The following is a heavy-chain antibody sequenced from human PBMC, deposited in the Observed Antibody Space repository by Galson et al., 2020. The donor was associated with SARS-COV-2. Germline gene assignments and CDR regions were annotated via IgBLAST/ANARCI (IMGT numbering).Heavy chain of an antibody. Sequence: SETLSLTCTVSGGSISSGSYYWSWIRQPAGKGLEWIGRIYTSGSTNYNPSLKSRVTISVDTSKNQFSLKLSSVTAADTAVYYCARELPWCGELSAGGYFMDVWRQGTAVTISS. CDR2: IYTSGST. D-gene: IGHD3-10*01. CDR3: ARELPWCGELSAGGYFMDV. V-gene: IGHV4-61*02. J-gene: IGHJ6*03. CDR1: GGSISSGSYY.